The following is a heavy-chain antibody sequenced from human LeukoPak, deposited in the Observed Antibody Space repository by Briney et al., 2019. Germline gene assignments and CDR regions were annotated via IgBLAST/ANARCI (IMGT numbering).Heavy chain of an antibody. D-gene: IGHD1/OR15-1a*01. CDR1: GGSISSYY. CDR2: IYYSGST. CDR3: VAGRPSLTTFDY. V-gene: IGHV4-59*08. J-gene: IGHJ4*02. Sequence: PSETLSLTCTVSGGSISSYYWSWIRQPPGKGLEWIGYIYYSGSTNYNPSLKSRVTISVDTSKNQFSLKLNSMTAADTAVYYCVAGRPSLTTFDYWGQGTLVTVSS.